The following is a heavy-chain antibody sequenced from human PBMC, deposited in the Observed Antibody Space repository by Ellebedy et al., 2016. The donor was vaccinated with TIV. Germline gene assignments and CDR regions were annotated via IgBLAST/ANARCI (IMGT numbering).Heavy chain of an antibody. CDR1: GFTFSSYA. Sequence: PGGSLRLSCAASGFTFSSYAMSWVRQAPGKGLEWVSTISSGGGNTHYSDSVQGRFTITRDNSKSTLYLQMNSLRAEDTAIYYCAKDVGASAHFDLWGQGTLVTVSS. V-gene: IGHV3-23*01. CDR3: AKDVGASAHFDL. J-gene: IGHJ4*02. D-gene: IGHD3-16*01. CDR2: ISSGGGNT.